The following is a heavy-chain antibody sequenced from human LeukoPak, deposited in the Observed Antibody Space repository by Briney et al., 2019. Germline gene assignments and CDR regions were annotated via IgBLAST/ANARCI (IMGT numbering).Heavy chain of an antibody. CDR1: GFTFNNYG. J-gene: IGHJ4*02. Sequence: PGGSLRLSSAASGFTFNNYGMRWVRQAPGKGLEWVALIWYDGSNEDYADSVRGRFTISRDNSKNTLYLQMNSLRVEDTAVYYCARDGGSGTPFTYFDYWGQGTLVTVSS. CDR3: ARDGGSGTPFTYFDY. D-gene: IGHD3-10*01. CDR2: IWYDGSNE. V-gene: IGHV3-33*01.